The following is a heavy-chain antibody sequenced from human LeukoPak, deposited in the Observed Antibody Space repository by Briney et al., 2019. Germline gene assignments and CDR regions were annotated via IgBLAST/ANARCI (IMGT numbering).Heavy chain of an antibody. CDR1: GFTFSNFW. CDR2: IKQDETEK. D-gene: IGHD2-2*01. V-gene: IGHV3-7*01. CDR3: ARICSTTDCLISA. J-gene: IGHJ4*02. Sequence: GGSLRLSCTASGFTFSNFWMGWVRQAPGKGLEWVANIKQDETEKFYLGSVKGRFTISRDNAKNTVYLQMSSLRAEDTAVYYCARICSTTDCLISAWGQGTLVTVSS.